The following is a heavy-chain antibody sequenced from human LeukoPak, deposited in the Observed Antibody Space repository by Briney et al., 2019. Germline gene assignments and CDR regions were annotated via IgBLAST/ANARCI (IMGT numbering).Heavy chain of an antibody. CDR3: ARVRVYYVPRGMDV. Sequence: SETLSLTCAVYGGSFSGYYWSWIRQPPGKGLEWIGEINHSGSTNYNPSLKSRVTMSVDTSKNQFSLKLSSVTAADTAVYYCARVRVYYVPRGMDVWGQGTTVTVSS. V-gene: IGHV4-34*01. CDR2: INHSGST. J-gene: IGHJ6*02. D-gene: IGHD3-10*02. CDR1: GGSFSGYY.